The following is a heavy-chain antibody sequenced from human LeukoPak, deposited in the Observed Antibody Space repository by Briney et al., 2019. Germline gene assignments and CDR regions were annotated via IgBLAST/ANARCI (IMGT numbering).Heavy chain of an antibody. J-gene: IGHJ4*02. CDR1: GYTFTSYG. Sequence: ASVKVSCKASGYTFTSYGISWVRQAPGQGLEWLGWISADNGDTNHAQKFQGRVTMTTDTSTTTVYMQLRSLRSDDTAVYYCARSDTPMEAFDSWGQGTLVTVSS. D-gene: IGHD5-18*01. V-gene: IGHV1-18*01. CDR2: ISADNGDT. CDR3: ARSDTPMEAFDS.